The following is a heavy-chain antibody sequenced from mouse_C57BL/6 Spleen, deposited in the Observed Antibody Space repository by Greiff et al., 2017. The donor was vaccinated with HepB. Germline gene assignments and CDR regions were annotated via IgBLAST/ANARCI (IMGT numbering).Heavy chain of an antibody. J-gene: IGHJ4*01. CDR3: ARSRDYYGSSYYAMDY. Sequence: EVQLQESGGGLVQPGGSLKLSCAASGFTFSDYYMYWVRQTPEKRLEWVAYISNGGGSTYYPDTVKGRFTISRDNAKNTLYLQMSRLKSEGTAMYYCARSRDYYGSSYYAMDYWGQGTSVTVSS. V-gene: IGHV5-12*01. D-gene: IGHD1-1*01. CDR2: ISNGGGST. CDR1: GFTFSDYY.